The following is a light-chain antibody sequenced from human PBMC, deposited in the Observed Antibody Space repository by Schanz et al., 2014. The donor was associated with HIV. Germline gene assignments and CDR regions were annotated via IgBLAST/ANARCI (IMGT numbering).Light chain of an antibody. CDR3: QHRSNWPLT. V-gene: IGKV3D-20*02. Sequence: EIVLTQSPGTLSLSPGERATLSCRASQSVSGDYFAWYQQKPGQAPRLLIYGASSRAAGIPDRFSGSGSGTAFILTISSLEPEDFAVYYCQHRSNWPLTFGGGTKVEIK. J-gene: IGKJ4*01. CDR2: GAS. CDR1: QSVSGDY.